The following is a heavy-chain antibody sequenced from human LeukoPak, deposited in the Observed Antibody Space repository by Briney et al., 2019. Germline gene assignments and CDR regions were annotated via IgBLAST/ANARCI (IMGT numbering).Heavy chain of an antibody. Sequence: GSSVKVSCKASGGTFSSYAISWVRQAPGQGLEWMGWISAYNGNTNYAQKLQGRVTMTTDTSTSTAYMELRSLRSDDTAVYYCARGGASNYYYYYMDVWGKGTTVTVSS. CDR3: ARGGASNYYYYYMDV. D-gene: IGHD3-10*01. CDR1: GGTFSSYA. J-gene: IGHJ6*03. CDR2: ISAYNGNT. V-gene: IGHV1-18*01.